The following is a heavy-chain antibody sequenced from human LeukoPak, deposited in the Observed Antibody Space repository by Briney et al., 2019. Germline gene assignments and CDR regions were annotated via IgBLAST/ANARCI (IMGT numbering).Heavy chain of an antibody. J-gene: IGHJ4*02. CDR2: IHPGGST. CDR1: GDSISSYY. CDR3: ARGPPPDFDY. Sequence: PSETLSLTCTVSGDSISSYYWSWIRQPAGKGLEWIGRIHPGGSTNYNPSLKSRATLSVDTSKNQFSLRLSSVTAADTAVYYCARGPPPDFDYWGQGTLVTVSS. V-gene: IGHV4-4*07.